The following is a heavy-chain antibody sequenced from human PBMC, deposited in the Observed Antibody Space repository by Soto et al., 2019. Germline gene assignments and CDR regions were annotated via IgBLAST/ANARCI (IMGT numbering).Heavy chain of an antibody. V-gene: IGHV1-18*01. D-gene: IGHD2-15*01. CDR1: GYTFANYG. CDR2: ISAYNGNT. Sequence: GASVKVSSKASGYTFANYGLSWVRQAPGQRLEWMGWISAYNGNTNYAQKLQGRVTMTTDTSTSTAYMELRSLTSDDTAVYYCARARYCSGGRCQRDGAFDFWGHGTMVTVSS. J-gene: IGHJ3*01. CDR3: ARARYCSGGRCQRDGAFDF.